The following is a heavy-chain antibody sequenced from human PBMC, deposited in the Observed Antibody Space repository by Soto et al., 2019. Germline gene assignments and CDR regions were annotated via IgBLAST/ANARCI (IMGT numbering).Heavy chain of an antibody. CDR2: IVVGSGNT. D-gene: IGHD1-1*01. Sequence: ASVKVSCKASGFTFTSSAVQWVQQARGQRLEWIGWIVVGSGNTNYAQKFQERVTITRDMSTSTAYMELSSLRSEDTAVYYCAADPVSVQPPGTYYYGMDVWGQGTTVTVS. CDR3: AADPVSVQPPGTYYYGMDV. V-gene: IGHV1-58*01. CDR1: GFTFTSSA. J-gene: IGHJ6*02.